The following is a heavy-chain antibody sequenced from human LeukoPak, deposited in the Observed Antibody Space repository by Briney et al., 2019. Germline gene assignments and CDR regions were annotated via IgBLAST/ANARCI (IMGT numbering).Heavy chain of an antibody. J-gene: IGHJ4*02. V-gene: IGHV3-23*01. Sequence: PGGSLRLSCAASGFTYNKYAMSWVRQAPGKGLERVSAISGSGAGTYYADSVRGRFTISRDNSKNTLSLQMNSLVAEDTAIYYCAKDYRGYCTTTGCYGYFDPWGQGTLVTVSS. CDR2: ISGSGAGT. CDR1: GFTYNKYA. CDR3: AKDYRGYCTTTGCYGYFDP. D-gene: IGHD2-2*01.